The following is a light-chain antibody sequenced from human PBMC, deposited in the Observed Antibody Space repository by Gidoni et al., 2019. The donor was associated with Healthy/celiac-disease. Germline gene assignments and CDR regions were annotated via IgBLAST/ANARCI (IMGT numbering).Light chain of an antibody. J-gene: IGKJ2*01. CDR2: DAS. CDR3: KQYNSYLYT. Sequence: DIQMTQSPSTLSASVGDRVTITCRASKSISSWLAWYQQKPGKAPKLLIYDASSLESGVPSMFRGSGSGTEFTLTISSLQPDDFATYYCKQYNSYLYTFXXXTKLEIK. V-gene: IGKV1-5*01. CDR1: KSISSW.